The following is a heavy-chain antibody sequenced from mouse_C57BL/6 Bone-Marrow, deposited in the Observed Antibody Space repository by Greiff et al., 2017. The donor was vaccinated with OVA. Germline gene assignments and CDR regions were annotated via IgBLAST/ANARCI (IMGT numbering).Heavy chain of an antibody. V-gene: IGHV1-61*01. CDR2: IYPSDSET. CDR3: ARGRAYDGYYDYFDY. Sequence: QVQLKQPGAELVRPGSSVKLSCKASGYTFTSYWMDWVQQRPGQGLEWIGNIYPSDSETHYNQKFKDKATLTVDKSSSTAYMQLSSLTSEDSAVYYCARGRAYDGYYDYFDYWGQGTTLTVSS. J-gene: IGHJ2*01. CDR1: GYTFTSYW. D-gene: IGHD2-3*01.